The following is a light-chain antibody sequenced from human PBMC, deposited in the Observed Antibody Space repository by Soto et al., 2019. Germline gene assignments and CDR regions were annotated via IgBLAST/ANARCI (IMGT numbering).Light chain of an antibody. V-gene: IGLV2-14*01. CDR2: DVS. CDR3: SSYTSSSTRV. J-gene: IGLJ2*01. Sequence: QLVLTQPASVSGSPGQSITISCTGTSSDVGGYNYVSWYQQHPGTAPKLMIYDVSNRPSGVSDRFSGSKSGNTASLTISGLQAEDEADYYCSSYTSSSTRVFGGGTKLTVL. CDR1: SSDVGGYNY.